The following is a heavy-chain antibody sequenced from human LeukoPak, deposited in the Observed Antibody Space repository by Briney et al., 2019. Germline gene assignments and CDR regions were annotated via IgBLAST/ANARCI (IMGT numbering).Heavy chain of an antibody. CDR2: IKQDGSEE. CDR3: ARGSSAGASLRHDY. CDR1: GFTFSSYW. V-gene: IGHV3-7*01. J-gene: IGHJ4*02. D-gene: IGHD1-26*01. Sequence: PGGSLRLSYAASGFTFSSYWMSWVRQAPGKGLEWVANIKQDGSEENFVDSVKGRFTISRDNAKKSLYLQMNSLRAEDTAVYYCARGSSAGASLRHDYWGLGTLVTVSS.